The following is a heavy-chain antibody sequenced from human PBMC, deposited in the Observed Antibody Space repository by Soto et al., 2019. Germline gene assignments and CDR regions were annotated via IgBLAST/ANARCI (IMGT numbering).Heavy chain of an antibody. CDR1: GYTFTSYY. V-gene: IGHV1-46*01. J-gene: IGHJ4*02. CDR2: INPSGGST. D-gene: IGHD2-2*01. CDR3: ARGDGDIVLVPAPLPGY. Sequence: RASVKVSCKASGYTFTSYYMHWVRQAPGQGLEWMGIINPSGGSTSYAQKFQGRVTMTRDTSTSTVYMELSSLRSEDTAVYYCARGDGDIVLVPAPLPGYWGQGTLVTVSS.